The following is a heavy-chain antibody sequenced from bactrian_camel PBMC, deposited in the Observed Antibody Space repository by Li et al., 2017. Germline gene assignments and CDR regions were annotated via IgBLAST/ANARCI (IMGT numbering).Heavy chain of an antibody. Sequence: HVQLVESGGGSVQSGGSLRLSCVVSGYRRGCMAWFRQAPGQETEAVASINNDGHIRYADSVKGRFTIAQDDAKITLSLQMNNLKPEDTATYYCAAKSGTDNCSGFWCYDQYGLLCYWSQGTQVTVS. D-gene: IGHD3*01. CDR1: GYRRGC. CDR3: AAKSGTDNCSGFWCYDQYGLLCY. CDR2: INNDGHI. J-gene: IGHJ4*01. V-gene: IGHV3S53*01.